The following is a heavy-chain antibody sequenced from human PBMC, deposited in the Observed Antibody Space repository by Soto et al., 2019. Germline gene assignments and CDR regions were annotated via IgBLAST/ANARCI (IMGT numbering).Heavy chain of an antibody. CDR3: ARGSHGITMMNFPFDY. D-gene: IGHD3-22*01. CDR2: ISYDGSNK. J-gene: IGHJ4*02. V-gene: IGHV3-30-3*01. Sequence: PGGSLRLSCAASGFTFSSYAMHWVRQAPGKGLEWVAVISYDGSNKYYADSVKGRFTISRDNSKNTLYLQMNSLRAEDTAVYYCARGSHGITMMNFPFDYWGQGTLVTVSS. CDR1: GFTFSSYA.